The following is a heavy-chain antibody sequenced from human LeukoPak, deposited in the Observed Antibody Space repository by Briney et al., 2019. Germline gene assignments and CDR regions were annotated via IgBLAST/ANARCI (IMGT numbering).Heavy chain of an antibody. J-gene: IGHJ4*02. CDR3: SEGYFEPFDH. CDR2: LSYTGKT. CDR1: GDSITSYY. V-gene: IGHV4-59*01. Sequence: SETLSLTCTVSGDSITSYYWTWIRQRPGKGLEWIGCLSYTGKTDYNPSLKSRVSISLGSSNNHFSLKLTSVTAADTAVYYCSEGYFEPFDHWGQGILVTVSS. D-gene: IGHD2/OR15-2a*01.